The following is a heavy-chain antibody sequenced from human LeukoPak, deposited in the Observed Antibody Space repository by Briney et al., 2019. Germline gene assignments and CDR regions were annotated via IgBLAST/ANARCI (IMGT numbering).Heavy chain of an antibody. Sequence: GGSLRLSCAASGFTFSSYSMNWVRQAPGKGLEWVSSISSSISYIYYADSVKGRFTISRDNAKNSLYLQMDSLRDEDTAVYYCTRAPYSSGWYTVDFWGQGTLVTVSS. D-gene: IGHD6-19*01. J-gene: IGHJ4*02. CDR3: TRAPYSSGWYTVDF. CDR2: ISSSISYI. V-gene: IGHV3-21*01. CDR1: GFTFSSYS.